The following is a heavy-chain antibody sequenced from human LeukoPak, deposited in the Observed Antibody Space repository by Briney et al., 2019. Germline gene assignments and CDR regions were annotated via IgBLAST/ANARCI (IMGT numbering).Heavy chain of an antibody. J-gene: IGHJ2*01. D-gene: IGHD3-9*01. V-gene: IGHV3-7*01. Sequence: PGGSLRLSCAASGFTFSSYWMSWVRQAPGKGLEWVANIKQDGSEKYYVDSVKGRFTISRDNAKNSLYLQMSSLRAEDTAVYYCARDNYDILTGSNWYFDLWGRGTLVTVSS. CDR3: ARDNYDILTGSNWYFDL. CDR1: GFTFSSYW. CDR2: IKQDGSEK.